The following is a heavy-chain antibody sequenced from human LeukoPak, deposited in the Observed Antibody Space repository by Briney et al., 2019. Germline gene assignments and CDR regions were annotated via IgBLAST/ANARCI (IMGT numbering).Heavy chain of an antibody. V-gene: IGHV3-7*01. J-gene: IGHJ4*02. CDR1: GFTFSSYW. Sequence: GGSLRLSCAAYGFTFSSYWMSWVRQAPGKGLEWVANIKQDGSEKYYVDSVKGRFTISRDNAKNSLYLQMNSLRAEDTAVYYCARGYGNYFDYWGQGTLVTVSS. CDR2: IKQDGSEK. CDR3: ARGYGNYFDY. D-gene: IGHD1-1*01.